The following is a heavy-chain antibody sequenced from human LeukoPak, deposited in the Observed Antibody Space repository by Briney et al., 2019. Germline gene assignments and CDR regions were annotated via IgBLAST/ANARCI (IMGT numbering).Heavy chain of an antibody. CDR1: GGSISSSSYY. CDR2: IYYSGST. J-gene: IGHJ5*02. V-gene: IGHV4-39*01. CDR3: ARGIVGATPWFDP. Sequence: SETLSLTCTVSGGSISSSSYYWGWIRQPPGKGLEWIGSIYYSGSTYYNPSLKSRVTISVDTSKNQFSLKLSSVTAADTAVYYCARGIVGATPWFDPWGQGTLVTVSS. D-gene: IGHD1-26*01.